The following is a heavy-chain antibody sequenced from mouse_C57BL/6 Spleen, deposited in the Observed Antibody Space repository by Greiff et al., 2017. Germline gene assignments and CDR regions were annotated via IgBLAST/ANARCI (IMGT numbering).Heavy chain of an antibody. Sequence: VQLQQSGAELVKPGASVKISCKASGYAFSRYWMNWVKQRPGKGLEWIGQIYPGDGDTNYNGKFKGKATLTADKSSSTAYMQLSSLTSEDSAVYFCARGGNGYDPYWGQGTLVTVSA. CDR3: ARGGNGYDPY. CDR1: GYAFSRYW. J-gene: IGHJ3*01. V-gene: IGHV1-80*01. CDR2: IYPGDGDT. D-gene: IGHD2-2*01.